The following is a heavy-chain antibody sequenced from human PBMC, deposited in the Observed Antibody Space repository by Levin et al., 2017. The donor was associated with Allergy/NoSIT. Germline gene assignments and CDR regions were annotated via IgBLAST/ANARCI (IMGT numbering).Heavy chain of an antibody. CDR3: ARDLEGFSGYKPYCYTDV. J-gene: IGHJ6*03. CDR1: GASISRGFYY. Sequence: SSETLSLTCSVSGASISRGFYYWSWIRQPAGEGLEWIGRIYVTGSTTYSPSLKSRVTISLDRSKDQVSLKINSVTAADTAVYYCARDLEGFSGYKPYCYTDVWGKGTTVTVSS. V-gene: IGHV4-61*02. CDR2: IYVTGST. D-gene: IGHD5-12*01.